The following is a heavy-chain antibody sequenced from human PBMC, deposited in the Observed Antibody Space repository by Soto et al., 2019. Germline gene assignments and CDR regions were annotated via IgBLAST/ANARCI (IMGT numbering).Heavy chain of an antibody. CDR2: IYDSGSS. Sequence: SETLSHTCTVSGASISSGDYFWIWIRQSPGKGLEWIGYIYDSGSSYYNPSLKSRVTMSVDTSKNQFSLKLRSVTAADTAVYYCAREKGYISGPKNFDYWGQGTLVTVSS. V-gene: IGHV4-30-4*01. CDR1: GASISSGDYF. J-gene: IGHJ4*02. CDR3: AREKGYISGPKNFDY. D-gene: IGHD5-12*01.